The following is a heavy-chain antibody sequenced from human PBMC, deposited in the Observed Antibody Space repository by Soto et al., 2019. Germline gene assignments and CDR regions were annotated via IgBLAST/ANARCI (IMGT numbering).Heavy chain of an antibody. Sequence: EVQLVESGGGLIQPGGSLRLSCAASGFTVSSNYMSWVRQAPGKGLEWVSVIYSGGSTYYADSVKGRFTISRDNSKNTRYLQMNSLRDEDTAVYYCARPIVGATWTYYYGMDVWGKGSTVTVSA. CDR1: GFTVSSNY. D-gene: IGHD1-26*01. V-gene: IGHV3-53*01. J-gene: IGHJ6*04. CDR2: IYSGGST. CDR3: ARPIVGATWTYYYGMDV.